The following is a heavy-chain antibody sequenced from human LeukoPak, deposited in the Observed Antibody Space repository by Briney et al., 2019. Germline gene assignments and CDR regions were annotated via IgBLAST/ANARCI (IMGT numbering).Heavy chain of an antibody. CDR1: GYTFTSYY. Sequence: ASVKISCKASGYTFTSYYLHWARQAPGQGLEWLARINPSDGATLYAQKLQGRVTVTGDTSTTTLYIELNSLRSDDTAMYYCTREIYTGAGSYIFWGQGTLVTVSS. J-gene: IGHJ1*01. D-gene: IGHD3-10*01. V-gene: IGHV1-46*01. CDR3: TREIYTGAGSYIF. CDR2: INPSDGAT.